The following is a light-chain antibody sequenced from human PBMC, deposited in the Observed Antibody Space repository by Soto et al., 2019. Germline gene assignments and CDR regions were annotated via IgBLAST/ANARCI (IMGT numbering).Light chain of an antibody. J-gene: IGLJ2*01. V-gene: IGLV1-40*01. CDR1: SSNIGAGHD. Sequence: QSVLTQPPSVSGAPGQRVTISCTGSSSNIGAGHDVHWYQQLPGTAPKLLIYDNTNRPSGVPDRFSGSKSGTSASLAITGLRGEDGVDYTAQSSDSTLSGDVVFGGGTRVTVL. CDR3: QSSDSTLSGDVV. CDR2: DNT.